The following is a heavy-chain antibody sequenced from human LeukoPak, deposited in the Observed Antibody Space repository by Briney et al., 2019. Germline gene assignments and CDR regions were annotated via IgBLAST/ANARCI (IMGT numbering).Heavy chain of an antibody. J-gene: IGHJ4*02. V-gene: IGHV4-59*08. CDR3: ARQGIRGQWLVHFDY. Sequence: PSETLSLTCSVSGASISSYYWSWIRQSPGKGPEWIGYIYYSGTTNYNPSLKSRVTISIDTSKNQFSLKLISVTDADTAVYYCARQGIRGQWLVHFDYWGQGTLVTVSS. D-gene: IGHD6-19*01. CDR1: GASISSYY. CDR2: IYYSGTT.